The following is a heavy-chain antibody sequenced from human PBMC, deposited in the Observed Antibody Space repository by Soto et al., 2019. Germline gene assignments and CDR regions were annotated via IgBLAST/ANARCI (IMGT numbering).Heavy chain of an antibody. V-gene: IGHV4-4*02. CDR2: TYHSGTT. Sequence: QVQLQESGPGLVQPSGTLSLTCAVSGDSINNSHWWSWVRQTPGKGLEWIGETYHSGTTNYNPSLKTRVTISMDKSKNQFSLKMNSVTAADTAVYYCAREVNSSPARGPNWFDPWGQGTLVTVSS. D-gene: IGHD6-13*01. CDR3: AREVNSSPARGPNWFDP. J-gene: IGHJ5*02. CDR1: GDSINNSHW.